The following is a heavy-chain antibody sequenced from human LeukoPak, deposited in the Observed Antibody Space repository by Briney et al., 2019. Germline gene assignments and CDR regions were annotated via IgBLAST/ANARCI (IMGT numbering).Heavy chain of an antibody. V-gene: IGHV3-53*01. CDR3: ARAHDSSSPDAFDI. J-gene: IGHJ3*02. Sequence: GGSLRLSCAASGFTVSSNYMSWVRQAPGKGLESFSVIYSGGSTYYADSVKGRFTISRDNSKNTLYLQMNSLRAEDTAVYYCARAHDSSSPDAFDIWGQGTMVTVSS. CDR1: GFTVSSNY. CDR2: IYSGGST. D-gene: IGHD6-13*01.